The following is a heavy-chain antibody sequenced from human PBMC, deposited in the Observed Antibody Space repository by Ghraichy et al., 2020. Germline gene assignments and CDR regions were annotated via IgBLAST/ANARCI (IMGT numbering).Heavy chain of an antibody. J-gene: IGHJ5*02. CDR1: GFTFSSHW. D-gene: IGHD3-16*01. CDR3: ARDAMFMLDA. V-gene: IGHV3-7*01. CDR2: IKQDGSQR. Sequence: GGSLRLSCAASGFTFSSHWMTWVRQAPGKGLEWVANIKQDGSQRLYVDSVKGRFTVSRDNARNSLFLQMDILRAEDTAIYYCARDAMFMLDAWGQGSLVTVSS.